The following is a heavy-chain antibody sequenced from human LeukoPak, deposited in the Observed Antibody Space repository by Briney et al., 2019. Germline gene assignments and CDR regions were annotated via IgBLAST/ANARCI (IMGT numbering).Heavy chain of an antibody. CDR1: GFTFSDYD. CDR3: ARVAKERVGGVYYFDY. V-gene: IGHV3-13*01. J-gene: IGHJ4*02. CDR2: IGTAGDT. Sequence: GGSRRPSCAASGFTFSDYDMHWVRQATGKVLDWVSAIGTAGDTYYTGSVKGRFTISRENAKNSLYLQMNSLRAGDTAVYYCARVAKERVGGVYYFDYWGQGTLVTVSS. D-gene: IGHD1-1*01.